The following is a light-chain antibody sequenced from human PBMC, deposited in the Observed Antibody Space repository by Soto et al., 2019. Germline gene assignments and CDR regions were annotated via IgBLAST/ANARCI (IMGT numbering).Light chain of an antibody. Sequence: QSVLTQPASVSGSPGQSITISCTGTSNDIGGYDYVSWYQQLPGKAPKLMIFEVSNRPSGVSTRFSGSKSANTASLTISGLQPEDEASYYCASYTRVDSWVFGGGTKLTVL. CDR3: ASYTRVDSWV. CDR1: SNDIGGYDY. CDR2: EVS. V-gene: IGLV2-14*01. J-gene: IGLJ3*02.